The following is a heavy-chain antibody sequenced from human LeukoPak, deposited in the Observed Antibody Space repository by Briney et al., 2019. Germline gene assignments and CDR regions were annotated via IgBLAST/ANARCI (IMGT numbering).Heavy chain of an antibody. Sequence: HGSSVKVSCKASGGTFSSYAISWVRQAPGQGLEWMGGIIPIFGTANYAQKFQGRVTITADESTSTAYMELSSLRSEDTAVYYCARLTTNLRGMDVWGKGTSVTVSS. D-gene: IGHD1-26*01. CDR2: IIPIFGTA. CDR1: GGTFSSYA. V-gene: IGHV1-69*01. J-gene: IGHJ6*04. CDR3: ARLTTNLRGMDV.